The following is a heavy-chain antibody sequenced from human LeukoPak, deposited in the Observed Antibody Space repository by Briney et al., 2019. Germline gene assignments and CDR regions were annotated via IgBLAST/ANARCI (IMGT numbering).Heavy chain of an antibody. J-gene: IGHJ4*02. CDR2: INPKSATL. Sequence: ASVKVSCEASVYTFTGYSMHWVRQAPGEGLEWMGWINPKSATLNYAKTFQGSVTMTRVTSISPAYMEQSRLRSDDTAVYYCARCPPSDILTIAVEWYFDYWGQGTLVTVSS. D-gene: IGHD3-9*01. V-gene: IGHV1-2*02. CDR3: ARCPPSDILTIAVEWYFDY. CDR1: VYTFTGYS.